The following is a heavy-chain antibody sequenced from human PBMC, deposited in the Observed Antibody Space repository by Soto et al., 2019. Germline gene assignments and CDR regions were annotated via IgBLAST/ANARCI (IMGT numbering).Heavy chain of an antibody. Sequence: QVQLVQSGGEVKKPGASVKVSCKASGDTVTKYGISWVRQAPGQGLEWLGWISFYNGHTNYALKFQDRITFTTDTSTRTASMELRSLTSDDTAGYYFAIATSIAVAGKETWGQGTLVTVSS. V-gene: IGHV1-18*01. J-gene: IGHJ4*02. CDR2: ISFYNGHT. CDR1: GDTVTKYG. CDR3: AIATSIAVAGKET. D-gene: IGHD6-19*01.